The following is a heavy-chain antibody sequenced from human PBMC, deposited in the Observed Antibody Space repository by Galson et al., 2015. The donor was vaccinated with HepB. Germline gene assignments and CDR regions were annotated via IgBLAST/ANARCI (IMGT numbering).Heavy chain of an antibody. CDR1: GYTFTDYY. V-gene: IGHV1-2*02. D-gene: IGHD3-22*01. J-gene: IGHJ4*02. CDR3: ARSIVPPNYYDSSGYYYLPGPGVGHFDY. CDR2: INPSSGDT. Sequence: SVKVSCKASGYTFTDYYIHWVRQAPRQGLEWMGWINPSSGDTNYAQKFQGRVTMTRDTSISTASMELSRLRSDDTALYYCARSIVPPNYYDSSGYYYLPGPGVGHFDYWGQGTLVTVSS.